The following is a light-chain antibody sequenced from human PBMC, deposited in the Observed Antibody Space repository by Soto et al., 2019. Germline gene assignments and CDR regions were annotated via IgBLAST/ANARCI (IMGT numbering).Light chain of an antibody. CDR2: GAF. Sequence: EVVLTQSPGTLSLSPGERATLSCRASQSVTSNYLAWYQQKPGRAPRLLIFGAFNRATGIPDRFSGSSSGTDCTLTINGLEPEDFAVYYCQQYDTSPLTFGGGTKVEI. CDR3: QQYDTSPLT. V-gene: IGKV3-20*01. J-gene: IGKJ4*01. CDR1: QSVTSNY.